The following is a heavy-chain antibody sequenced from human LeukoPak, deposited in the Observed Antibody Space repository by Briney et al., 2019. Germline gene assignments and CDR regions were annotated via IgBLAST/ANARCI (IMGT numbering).Heavy chain of an antibody. Sequence: SVKVSCKASGGTFSSYTISWVRQAPGQGLEWMGRIIPILGIANYSQEFQGRVTITADKSTSTAYMELRSLRSEDTAVYYCARESGDFWSGYYYYGMDVWGQGTTVTVSS. J-gene: IGHJ6*02. V-gene: IGHV1-69*04. CDR3: ARESGDFWSGYYYYGMDV. CDR2: IIPILGIA. D-gene: IGHD3-3*01. CDR1: GGTFSSYT.